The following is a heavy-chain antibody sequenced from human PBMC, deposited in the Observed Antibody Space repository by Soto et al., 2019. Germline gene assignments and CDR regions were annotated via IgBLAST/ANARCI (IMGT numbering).Heavy chain of an antibody. CDR2: ITVDYGNT. J-gene: IGHJ4*02. V-gene: IGHV1-3*01. CDR3: ARNRGTSSLDY. CDR1: GYRFNSYL. D-gene: IGHD6-6*01. Sequence: QVHLVQSGAEVKKPGASVNISCKAPGYRFNSYLMSWVRQAPGQRPEWVGWITVDYGNTKYSQHLQGRVTISSDTSAATAYRELRGLPTEDTAVYSCARNRGTSSLDYWGQVPLVTVSS.